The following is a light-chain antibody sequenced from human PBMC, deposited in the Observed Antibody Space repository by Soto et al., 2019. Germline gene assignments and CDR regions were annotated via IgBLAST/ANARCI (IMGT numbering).Light chain of an antibody. J-gene: IGLJ1*01. CDR2: EAS. V-gene: IGLV2-18*01. CDR1: ITDFVSYNR. Sequence: QSDLTQFPYVSCSPGHAVTIYYTGTITDFVSYNRVSWYQQPPGTAPKLIIYEASNRPSGVPDRFSGSKSGNTASLTISGFQAADEADYYCSLYTRENSYVFGTGTKVTVL. CDR3: SLYTRENSYV.